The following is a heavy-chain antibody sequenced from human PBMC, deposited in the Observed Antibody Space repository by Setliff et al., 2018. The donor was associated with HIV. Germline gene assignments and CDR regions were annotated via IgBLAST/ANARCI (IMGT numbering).Heavy chain of an antibody. CDR1: GFTFSSYD. V-gene: IGHV3-33*01. Sequence: GGSLRLSCVASGFTFSSYDIHWVRQAPGKGLEWVAVIWYDGSNEYYADSVKGRFTISRDNSKNTVYLQMNSLRAEDTALYYCVRDITTCWDVWGQGTTVTVS. J-gene: IGHJ6*02. CDR2: IWYDGSNE. D-gene: IGHD4-4*01. CDR3: VRDITTCWDV.